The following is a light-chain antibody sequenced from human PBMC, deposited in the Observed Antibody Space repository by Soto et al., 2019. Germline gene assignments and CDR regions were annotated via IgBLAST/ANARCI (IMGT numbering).Light chain of an antibody. J-gene: IGKJ5*01. Sequence: DIQMTQSPSSLSASVGDRVTITCRASQSISSYLNWYQQKPGKAPKLLIYAASSLQSGVPSRFSGSGSGTDFTLTISSLQPEDFATYYCQQSYSTPPITVGQGTLLEIK. CDR2: AAS. V-gene: IGKV1-39*01. CDR1: QSISSY. CDR3: QQSYSTPPIT.